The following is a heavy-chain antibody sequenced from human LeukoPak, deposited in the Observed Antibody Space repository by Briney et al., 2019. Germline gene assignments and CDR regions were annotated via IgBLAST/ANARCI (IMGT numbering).Heavy chain of an antibody. CDR1: GYIFTGYW. D-gene: IGHD2-2*01. J-gene: IGHJ4*02. CDR3: ARHPTASSPGDY. V-gene: IGHV5-10-1*01. CDR2: IDPSDSYT. Sequence: GESLKISCKGSGYIFTGYWISWVRQMPGKGLEWMGRIDPSDSYTNYSPSFQGHVTISTDKSISTAYLQWSSLKASDTAMYYCARHPTASSPGDYWGQGTLVTVSS.